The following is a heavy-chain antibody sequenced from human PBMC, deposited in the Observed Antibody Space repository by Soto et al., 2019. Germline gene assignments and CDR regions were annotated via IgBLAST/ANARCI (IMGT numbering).Heavy chain of an antibody. V-gene: IGHV3-21*01. Sequence: GSLRLSCAASGFTFSSYSMNWVRQAPGKGLEWVSSISSSSSYIYYADSVKGRFTISRDNAKNSLYLQMNSLRAEDTAVYYCGRDNGQDSPADAFDIWGQGTMVTVSS. D-gene: IGHD3-22*01. CDR3: GRDNGQDSPADAFDI. CDR2: ISSSSSYI. CDR1: GFTFSSYS. J-gene: IGHJ3*02.